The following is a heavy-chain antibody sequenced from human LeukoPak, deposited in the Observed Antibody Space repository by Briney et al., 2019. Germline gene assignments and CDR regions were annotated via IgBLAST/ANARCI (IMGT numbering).Heavy chain of an antibody. CDR2: ILYDGSNK. J-gene: IGHJ3*02. CDR1: GFTFSTYA. CDR3: ARRISLNDDGFDI. Sequence: GGSLRLSCAASGFTFSTYAMHWVRQAPGKGMEWVAVILYDGSNKYYTDSVKGRFTISRDNSKNTLYLQMNSLRAEDTAVYYCARRISLNDDGFDIWGQGTMVTVSS. D-gene: IGHD2-15*01. V-gene: IGHV3-30-3*01.